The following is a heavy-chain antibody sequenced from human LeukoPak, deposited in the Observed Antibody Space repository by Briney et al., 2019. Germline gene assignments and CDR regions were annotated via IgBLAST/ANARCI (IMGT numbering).Heavy chain of an antibody. D-gene: IGHD3-10*01. J-gene: IGHJ4*02. CDR1: GFTFSSYA. V-gene: IGHV3-23*01. Sequence: GGSLRLSCAASGFTFSSYAMSWVRQAPGKGLEWVSGISGSGGSTFYADSVKGQFTISRDNSKNTLYLQMKSLRAEDTAVYYCAKIWSGESEPFDSWGQGTLVTVSS. CDR3: AKIWSGESEPFDS. CDR2: ISGSGGST.